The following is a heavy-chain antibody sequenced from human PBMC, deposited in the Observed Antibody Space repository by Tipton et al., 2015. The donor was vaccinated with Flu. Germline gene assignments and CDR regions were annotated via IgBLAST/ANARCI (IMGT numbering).Heavy chain of an antibody. J-gene: IGHJ4*02. CDR1: GGSFSGYY. D-gene: IGHD3-22*01. Sequence: TLSLTCSVSGGSFSGYYWTWIRQPPGKGLEWIGEIKHSERTTYNSSLKSRVTMSVDSSKNQFSLHLSSVTAADTAVYYCARVSPRRVTAIVVVMLPEGYFDYWGQGTLAIVSS. V-gene: IGHV4-34*01. CDR3: ARVSPRRVTAIVVVMLPEGYFDY. CDR2: IKHSERT.